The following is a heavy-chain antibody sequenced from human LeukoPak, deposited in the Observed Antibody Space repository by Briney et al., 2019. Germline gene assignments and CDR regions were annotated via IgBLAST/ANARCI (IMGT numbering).Heavy chain of an antibody. CDR2: IYTSGST. J-gene: IGHJ3*02. CDR1: GGTISSYY. D-gene: IGHD6-13*01. CDR3: GGEKSQQLADSFDI. Sequence: SETLSLTCTVSGGTISSYYWSWIRQPAGKGLEWIGRIYTSGSTISNPALKNRGTMSVDATTNQSSLKQSYVLAADTTAVYCGGEKSQQLADSFDIWGQGTMVTVSS. V-gene: IGHV4-4*07.